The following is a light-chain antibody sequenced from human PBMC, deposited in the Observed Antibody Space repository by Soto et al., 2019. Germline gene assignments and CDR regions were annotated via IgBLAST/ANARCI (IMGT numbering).Light chain of an antibody. V-gene: IGLV2-14*01. CDR1: SSDVGGYNY. CDR3: SSYTSSSTLVYV. CDR2: DVS. Sequence: QSVLTQPASVSGSPGQSITISCTGTSSDVGGYNYVSWYQQHPGKAPKLMIYDVSNRPSGVSDRFSGSKSGNTASLTISVLQADDEADYYCSSYTSSSTLVYVFGSGTKVTVL. J-gene: IGLJ1*01.